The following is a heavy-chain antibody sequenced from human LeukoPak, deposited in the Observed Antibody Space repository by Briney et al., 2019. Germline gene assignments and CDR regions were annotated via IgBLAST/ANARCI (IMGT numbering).Heavy chain of an antibody. CDR1: GGSISTYY. CDR2: IYYSRST. Sequence: SETLSLTCTVSGGSISTYYWSWIRQPPGKGLEWIGYIYYSRSTNYNPSLKSRVTMSVDTSKNQFSLRLSSVTAADTAVYYCAGDSERGYYYGMDVWGKGTAVTVSS. V-gene: IGHV4-59*01. CDR3: AGDSERGYYYGMDV. D-gene: IGHD3-16*01. J-gene: IGHJ6*04.